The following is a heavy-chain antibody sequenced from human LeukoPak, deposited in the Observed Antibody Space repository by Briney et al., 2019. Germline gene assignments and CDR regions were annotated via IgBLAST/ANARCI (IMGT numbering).Heavy chain of an antibody. Sequence: GGSLRLSCAASGFTFSSYWMSWVRQAPGKGLEWVANIKQDGSEKYYVDSVKGRFTISRDNAKNSLYLQMYSLRAEDTAVYYRASGPGYSGYDYRFDPWGQGTLVTVSS. J-gene: IGHJ5*02. V-gene: IGHV3-7*01. CDR3: ASGPGYSGYDYRFDP. D-gene: IGHD5-12*01. CDR2: IKQDGSEK. CDR1: GFTFSSYW.